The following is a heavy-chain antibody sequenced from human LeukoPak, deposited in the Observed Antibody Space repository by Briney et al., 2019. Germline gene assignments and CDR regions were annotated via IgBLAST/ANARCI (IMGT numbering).Heavy chain of an antibody. CDR2: ISYDGSNK. J-gene: IGHJ3*02. Sequence: PGGSLRLSCLASGFTFRSFGMHWVGQAPGTGREWVALISYDGSNKNYADSVKGRFTISRDNSKNILYLQMNSLRVEDTAVYFCARGYGGNSAAFDIWGQGTMVTVSS. V-gene: IGHV3-30*03. D-gene: IGHD4-23*01. CDR1: GFTFRSFG. CDR3: ARGYGGNSAAFDI.